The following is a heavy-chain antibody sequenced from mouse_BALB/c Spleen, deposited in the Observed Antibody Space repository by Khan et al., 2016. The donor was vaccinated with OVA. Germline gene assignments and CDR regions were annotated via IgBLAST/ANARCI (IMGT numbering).Heavy chain of an antibody. V-gene: IGHV2-6-1*01. Sequence: QMQLEESGPGLVAPSQSLSITCTISGFSLTNYGVHWVRQPPGKGLEWLVVIWSDGSTTYNSALKSRLTISKDNSESQVFIKMNRLQTDDTAMYFCARQVYYHDRIVNNWGQGTSVTVSS. D-gene: IGHD2-1*01. J-gene: IGHJ4*01. CDR3: ARQVYYHDRIVNN. CDR2: IWSDGST. CDR1: GFSLTNYG.